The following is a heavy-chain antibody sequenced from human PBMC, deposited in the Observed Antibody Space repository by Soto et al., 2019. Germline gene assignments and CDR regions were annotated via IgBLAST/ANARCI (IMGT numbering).Heavy chain of an antibody. J-gene: IGHJ4*02. Sequence: VASVKVSCKASGYTFTSYGISWVRQAPGQGLEWMGWISAYNVNTNYAQKLQGRVTMTTDTSTSTAYMELRSLRSDDTAVYYCARNSSGYYSDYWGQGTLVTVSS. CDR3: ARNSSGYYSDY. CDR1: GYTFTSYG. D-gene: IGHD3-22*01. V-gene: IGHV1-18*04. CDR2: ISAYNVNT.